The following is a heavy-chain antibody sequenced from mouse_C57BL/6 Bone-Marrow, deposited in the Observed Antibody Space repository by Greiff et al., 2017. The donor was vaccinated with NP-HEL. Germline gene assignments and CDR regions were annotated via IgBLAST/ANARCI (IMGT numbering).Heavy chain of an antibody. CDR1: GFTFSSYG. J-gene: IGHJ4*01. D-gene: IGHD2-2*01. CDR2: ISSGGSYT. CDR3: ARHGGGYYYAMDY. Sequence: DVMLVESGGDLVKPGGSLKLSCAASGFTFSSYGMSWVRQTPDKRLEWVATISSGGSYTYYPDSVKGRFTISRDNAKNTLYLQMSSLKSEDTAMYYCARHGGGYYYAMDYWGQGTSVTVSS. V-gene: IGHV5-6*02.